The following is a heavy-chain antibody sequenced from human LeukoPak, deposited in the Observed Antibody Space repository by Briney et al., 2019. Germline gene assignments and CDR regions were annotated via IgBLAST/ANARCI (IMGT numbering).Heavy chain of an antibody. Sequence: SETLSLTCTVSGGSISSSTYYWGWIRQPPGKRLEWIGTIYYSGSTYYNPSLKSRVTISVDTSKNQFSLRLRSVTAADTAVYYCARRKVQTDMVRRREYNWFDPWGQGTLVTVSS. CDR3: ARRKVQTDMVRRREYNWFDP. CDR2: IYYSGST. CDR1: GGSISSSTYY. V-gene: IGHV4-39*01. J-gene: IGHJ5*02. D-gene: IGHD3-10*01.